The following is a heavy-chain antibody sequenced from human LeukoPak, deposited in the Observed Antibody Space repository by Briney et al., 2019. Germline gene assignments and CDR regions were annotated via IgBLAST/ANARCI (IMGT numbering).Heavy chain of an antibody. V-gene: IGHV4-39*07. CDR3: ARDRNDFWSGPGFGWFDP. J-gene: IGHJ5*02. D-gene: IGHD3-3*01. CDR2: IYYSGST. Sequence: SETLSLTCTVSGGSISSSSYYWGWIRQPPGKGLEWIGSIYYSGSTYYNPSLKSRVTISVDTSKNQFSLKLSSVTAADTAVYYCARDRNDFWSGPGFGWFDPWGQGTLVTVSS. CDR1: GGSISSSSYY.